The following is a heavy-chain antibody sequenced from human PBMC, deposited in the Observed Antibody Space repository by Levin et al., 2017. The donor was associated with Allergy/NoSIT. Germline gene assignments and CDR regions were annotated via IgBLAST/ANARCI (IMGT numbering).Heavy chain of an antibody. CDR3: ARDPSTAPEYYFDY. J-gene: IGHJ4*02. CDR1: GYTITNYA. D-gene: IGHD2/OR15-2a*01. CDR2: INVASGKT. V-gene: IGHV1-3*01. Sequence: GESLKISCKASGYTITNYAIHWVRQAPGQRPEWMGWINVASGKTEFSKKFQGRVTITRDTSSRTVYIELSSLRSEDTAVYYCARDPSTAPEYYFDYWGQGTLVTVSS.